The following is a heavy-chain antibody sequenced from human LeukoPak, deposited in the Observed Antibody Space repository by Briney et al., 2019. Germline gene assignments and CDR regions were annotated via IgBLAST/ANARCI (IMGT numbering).Heavy chain of an antibody. Sequence: ASVKVSCKASGYTFISYDINWVRQATGQGLEWMGWMNPNSGNTGYAQKFQGRVTMTRNTSISTAYMELSSLRSEDTAVYYCARAPSITGTHWFDPWGQGTLATVSS. J-gene: IGHJ5*02. CDR1: GYTFISYD. V-gene: IGHV1-8*01. D-gene: IGHD1-7*01. CDR2: MNPNSGNT. CDR3: ARAPSITGTHWFDP.